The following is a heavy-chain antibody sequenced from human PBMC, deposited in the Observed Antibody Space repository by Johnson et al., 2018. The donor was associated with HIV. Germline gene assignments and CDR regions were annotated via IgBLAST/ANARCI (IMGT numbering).Heavy chain of an antibody. Sequence: VQLVESGGGLVQPGGSLRLSCAASGFTFRSYDMHWVRQVTGKGLEWVSAISGSGGSTYYADSVKGRFTISRDNSKNTLYLQMNSLRAEDTAVYYCARDQRSSGLNDQTDAFDIWGQGTMVTVSS. CDR3: ARDQRSSGLNDQTDAFDI. CDR2: ISGSGGST. CDR1: GFTFRSYD. D-gene: IGHD6-19*01. V-gene: IGHV3-23*04. J-gene: IGHJ3*02.